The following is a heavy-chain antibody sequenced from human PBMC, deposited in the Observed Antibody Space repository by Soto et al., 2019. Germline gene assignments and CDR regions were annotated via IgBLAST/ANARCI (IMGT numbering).Heavy chain of an antibody. CDR2: INAANGDT. CDR3: VRRHVSASGIDWFDP. CDR1: GYTFTSYG. D-gene: IGHD6-13*01. J-gene: IGHJ5*02. V-gene: IGHV1-3*01. Sequence: ASVKVSCKASGYTFTSYGIHWVRQAPGQRLEWMGWINAANGDTKYSPKFQGRVTITRDTSASTAYMELSSLRSEDTAAYYCVRRHVSASGIDWFDPWGQGTLVTVSS.